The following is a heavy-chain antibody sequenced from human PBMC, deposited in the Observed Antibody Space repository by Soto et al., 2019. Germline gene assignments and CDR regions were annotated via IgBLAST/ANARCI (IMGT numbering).Heavy chain of an antibody. CDR3: ARESGGATATLDYYYFYMDV. Sequence: QVQLVQSGAEVKKPGASVTVSCRSSGDTFNDYYIHWVRQAPGQGLEWMGWINPNGGVTKYAQKFQGWVSMPRDTSIRTVDMDLSRLRSDDAAVYYCARESGGATATLDYYYFYMDVWGTGTTVTVSS. J-gene: IGHJ6*03. CDR2: INPNGGVT. V-gene: IGHV1-2*04. CDR1: GDTFNDYY. D-gene: IGHD5-12*01.